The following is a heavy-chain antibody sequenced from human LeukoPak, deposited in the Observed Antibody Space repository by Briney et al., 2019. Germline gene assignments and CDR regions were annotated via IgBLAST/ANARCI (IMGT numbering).Heavy chain of an antibody. D-gene: IGHD5-24*01. CDR1: GFTFSTYW. J-gene: IGHJ3*02. V-gene: IGHV3-74*01. CDR2: INSDGSST. Sequence: GGSLRLSCAASGFTFSTYWMHWVRQAPGKGLVWVSRINSDGSSTSYADSVKGRFTISRDNAKNTLYLQMNSLRAEDTAVYYCARDKRDGYNWAFDIWGQGTMVTVSS. CDR3: ARDKRDGYNWAFDI.